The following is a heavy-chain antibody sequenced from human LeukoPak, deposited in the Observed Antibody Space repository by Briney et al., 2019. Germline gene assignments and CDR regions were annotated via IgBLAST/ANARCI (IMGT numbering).Heavy chain of an antibody. Sequence: GESLKTSCKGSGYSFTSYWIGWVRQMPGKGLEWMGIIYPGDSDTRYSPSFQGQVTISADKSISTAYLQWSSLKASDTAMYYCARLRGLQSRRNNWFDPWGQGTLVTVSS. CDR2: IYPGDSDT. V-gene: IGHV5-51*01. CDR1: GYSFTSYW. CDR3: ARLRGLQSRRNNWFDP. J-gene: IGHJ5*02. D-gene: IGHD3-16*01.